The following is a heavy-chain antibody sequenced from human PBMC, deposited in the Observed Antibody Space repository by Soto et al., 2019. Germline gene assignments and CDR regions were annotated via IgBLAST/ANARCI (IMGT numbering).Heavy chain of an antibody. J-gene: IGHJ5*02. CDR3: ARGVGSGSYYNQYNWFDP. Sequence: QVQLVQSGGEVKKPGASVKVSCKASGYTFTNYGISWVRQAPGQGLEWMGWNNVYNGNTKYAQKVQGRVTMTTDTTTSTAYMELRSLRSDATAVYYCARGVGSGSYYNQYNWFDPWGQGTLVTVSS. D-gene: IGHD3-10*01. CDR1: GYTFTNYG. CDR2: NNVYNGNT. V-gene: IGHV1-18*01.